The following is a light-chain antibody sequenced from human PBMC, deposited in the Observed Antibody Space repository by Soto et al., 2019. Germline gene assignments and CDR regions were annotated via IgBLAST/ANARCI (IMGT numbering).Light chain of an antibody. CDR2: DVS. Sequence: SALTQPRSVSGSPGQSVTISCTGTSSDVGGYNYVSWYQQHPGTAPKLVTYDVSMRPSGVPDRFSGSKSGNTASLTISGLQAEDEADYYCCSYAGSYTLYVFGTGTKVTVL. CDR1: SSDVGGYNY. CDR3: CSYAGSYTLYV. J-gene: IGLJ1*01. V-gene: IGLV2-11*01.